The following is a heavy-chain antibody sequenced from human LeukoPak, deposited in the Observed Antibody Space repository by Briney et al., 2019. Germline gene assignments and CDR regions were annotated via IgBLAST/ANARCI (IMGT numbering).Heavy chain of an antibody. D-gene: IGHD5-24*01. CDR1: GFTFSSYG. Sequence: PGGSLRLSCAASGFTFSSYGMHWVRQAPGKGLEWVSFTPFDEHDQYYADSVKGRFTISRDNSRNTLYLQMMSLGTDDTAIYYCAKAGYNYGFEVWGQGTKVTVS. CDR3: AKAGYNYGFEV. CDR2: TPFDEHDQ. V-gene: IGHV3-30*02. J-gene: IGHJ3*01.